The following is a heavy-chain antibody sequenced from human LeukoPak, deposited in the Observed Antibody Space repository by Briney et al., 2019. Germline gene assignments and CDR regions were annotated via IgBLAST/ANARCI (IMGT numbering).Heavy chain of an antibody. CDR2: IKQDGSEK. V-gene: IGHV3-7*01. J-gene: IGHJ6*03. D-gene: IGHD4-23*01. Sequence: GGSLRLSCAASGFTFSSYWMSWVRQAPGKGLEWVANIKQDGSEKYYVDSVKGRFTISRDNAKNSLYLQMNSLRAEDTAVYYCASIYGGNSYYFDYWGKGTTVTVSS. CDR1: GFTFSSYW. CDR3: ASIYGGNSYYFDY.